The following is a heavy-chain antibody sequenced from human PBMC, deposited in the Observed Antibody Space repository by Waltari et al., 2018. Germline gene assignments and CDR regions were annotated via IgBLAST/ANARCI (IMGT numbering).Heavy chain of an antibody. CDR3: ARPVGNET. Sequence: EVQLVESGVGLVQPGGYLRLSWAASGFSVSGVYMTWVRQAPGKGLQWVSIIYSGGSTYYADSVKGRFTISRDNSKNTVFLQMNSLRVDDTAVYYCARPVGNETWGQGTLVTVSS. V-gene: IGHV3-53*01. J-gene: IGHJ5*02. CDR2: IYSGGST. CDR1: GFSVSGVY. D-gene: IGHD1-26*01.